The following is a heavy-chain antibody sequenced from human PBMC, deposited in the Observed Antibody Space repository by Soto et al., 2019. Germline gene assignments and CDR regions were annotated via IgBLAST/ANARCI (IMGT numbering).Heavy chain of an antibody. Sequence: ASVKVSCKASGGTFSSYAISWVRQAPGQGLEWMGGIIPIFGTANYAQKFQGRVTITADESTSTAYMELSSLRSEDTAVYYCARGSRATIFGVVIRWYGMDVWGQGTTVTVSS. D-gene: IGHD3-3*01. CDR2: IIPIFGTA. CDR1: GGTFSSYA. J-gene: IGHJ6*02. V-gene: IGHV1-69*13. CDR3: ARGSRATIFGVVIRWYGMDV.